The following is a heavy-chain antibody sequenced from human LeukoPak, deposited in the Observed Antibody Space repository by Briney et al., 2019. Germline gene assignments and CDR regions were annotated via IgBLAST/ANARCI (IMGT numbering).Heavy chain of an antibody. V-gene: IGHV4-61*02. CDR2: IYTSGST. Sequence: SETLSLTCTVSGGSISSGSYYWNWIRQPAGKGLEWIGRIYTSGSTNYNPSLKSRVTMSVDTSKNQFSLKLSSVTAADTAVYYCARGVYYYDSSGFNWFDPWGQGTLVTVSS. CDR1: GGSISSGSYY. CDR3: ARGVYYYDSSGFNWFDP. J-gene: IGHJ5*02. D-gene: IGHD3-22*01.